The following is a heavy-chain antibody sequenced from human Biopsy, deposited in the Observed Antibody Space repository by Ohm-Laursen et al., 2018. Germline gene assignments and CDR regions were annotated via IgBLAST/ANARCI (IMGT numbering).Heavy chain of an antibody. J-gene: IGHJ3*02. Sequence: ETQALTCTVSGDSIRNYYWGWIRQAAGKGLEWSGRIYPAGGTIYNPSLKSRVAMSVDTSKNHFSLNLNSVTAADTAVYYCAGIVLGPTNDAFDIWGQGTMVTISS. D-gene: IGHD1-26*01. CDR2: IYPAGGT. CDR3: AGIVLGPTNDAFDI. CDR1: GDSIRNYY. V-gene: IGHV4-4*07.